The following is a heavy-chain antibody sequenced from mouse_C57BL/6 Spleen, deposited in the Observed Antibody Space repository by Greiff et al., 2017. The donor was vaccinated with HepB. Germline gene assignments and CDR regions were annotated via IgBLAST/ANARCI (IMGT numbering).Heavy chain of an antibody. CDR3: ARRGWDGAMDY. D-gene: IGHD1-1*02. CDR2: IDPSDSYT. V-gene: IGHV1-59*01. J-gene: IGHJ4*01. Sequence: QVQLQQPGAELVRPGTSVKLSCKASGYTFTSYWMHWVKQRPGQGLEWIGVIDPSDSYTNYNQKFKGKATLTVDTSSSTAYMQLSSLTSEDSAVYYCARRGWDGAMDYWGQGTSVTVSS. CDR1: GYTFTSYW.